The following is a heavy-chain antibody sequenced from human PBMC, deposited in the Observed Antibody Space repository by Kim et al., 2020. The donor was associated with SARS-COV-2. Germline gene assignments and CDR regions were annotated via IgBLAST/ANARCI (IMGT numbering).Heavy chain of an antibody. Sequence: ASVKVSCKASGYTFTSYAMHWVRQATGQRLEWMGWINAGNGNTKYSQKFQGRVTITRDTSASTAYMELSSLRSEDTAVYYCARAAHSWRGSPDEDAFDIWGQGTMVTVSS. V-gene: IGHV1-3*01. D-gene: IGHD1-26*01. CDR3: ARAAHSWRGSPDEDAFDI. J-gene: IGHJ3*02. CDR1: GYTFTSYA. CDR2: INAGNGNT.